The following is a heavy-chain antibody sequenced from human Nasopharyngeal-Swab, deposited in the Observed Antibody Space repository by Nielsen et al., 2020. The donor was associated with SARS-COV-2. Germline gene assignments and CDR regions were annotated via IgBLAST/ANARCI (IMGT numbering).Heavy chain of an antibody. D-gene: IGHD6-19*01. CDR3: ARVAVVFDY. CDR2: ISSSGSTI. Sequence: GESLKISCAASGFTFSDYYMSWIRQAPGKGLEWVSYISSSGSTIYYADSVKGRFTISRDNAKNSLYLQMNSLRVEDTAVYYCARVAVVFDYWGQGTLVTVSS. J-gene: IGHJ4*02. V-gene: IGHV3-11*01. CDR1: GFTFSDYY.